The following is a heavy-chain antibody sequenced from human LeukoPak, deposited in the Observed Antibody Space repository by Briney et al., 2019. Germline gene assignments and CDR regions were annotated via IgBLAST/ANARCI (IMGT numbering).Heavy chain of an antibody. Sequence: SETLSLTCAVYGGSFSGYYWSWIRQPPGKGLEWIGEISHSGSTNYNPSLKSRVTISVDTSKNQFSLKLSSVTAADTAVYYCARGYYYDSSGYYYEDAFDIWGQGTMVTVSS. CDR1: GGSFSGYY. V-gene: IGHV4-34*01. CDR2: ISHSGST. D-gene: IGHD3-22*01. CDR3: ARGYYYDSSGYYYEDAFDI. J-gene: IGHJ3*02.